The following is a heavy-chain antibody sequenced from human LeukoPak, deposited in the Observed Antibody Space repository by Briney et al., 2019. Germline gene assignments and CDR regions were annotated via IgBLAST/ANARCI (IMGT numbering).Heavy chain of an antibody. CDR3: VVVPAAMEDGFDY. D-gene: IGHD2-2*01. V-gene: IGHV4-39*07. J-gene: IGHJ4*02. CDR1: GGSISSSSYY. CDR2: IYYSGST. Sequence: SETRSLTCTVSGGSISSSSYYWGWIRQPPGKGLEWIGSIYYSGSTYYNPSLKSRVTISVDTSKNQFSLKLSSVTAADTAVYYCVVVPAAMEDGFDYWGQGTLVTVSS.